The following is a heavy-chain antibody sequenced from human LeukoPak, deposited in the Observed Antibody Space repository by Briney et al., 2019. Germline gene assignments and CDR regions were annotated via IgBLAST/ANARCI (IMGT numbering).Heavy chain of an antibody. CDR3: ANLFPRGPRAYYFDY. CDR1: GFTFSSYG. D-gene: IGHD3-10*01. J-gene: IGHJ4*02. V-gene: IGHV3-30*18. Sequence: GGSLRLSCAASGFTFSSYGMHWVRQAPGKGLEWVAVISYDGSNKYYADSVKGRFTISRDNSKNTLYLQMNSLRAEDTAVYYCANLFPRGPRAYYFDYWGQGTLVTVSS. CDR2: ISYDGSNK.